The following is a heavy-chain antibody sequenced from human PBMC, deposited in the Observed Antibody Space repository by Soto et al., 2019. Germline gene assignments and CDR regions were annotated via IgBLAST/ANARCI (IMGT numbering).Heavy chain of an antibody. V-gene: IGHV1-8*01. CDR2: MNPNSGNT. J-gene: IGHJ6*02. Sequence: EASVKVSCKASGYTFTSYDINWVRQATGQGLEWMGWMNPNSGNTGYAQKFQGRVTMTRNTSISTAYMELSSLRSEDTAVYYCARVAYDILTGYWVYYYYYGMDVWGQGTTVTVSS. CDR1: GYTFTSYD. CDR3: ARVAYDILTGYWVYYYYYGMDV. D-gene: IGHD3-9*01.